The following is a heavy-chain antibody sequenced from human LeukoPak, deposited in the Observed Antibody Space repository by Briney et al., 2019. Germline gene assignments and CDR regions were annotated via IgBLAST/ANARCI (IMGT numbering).Heavy chain of an antibody. CDR1: GGSFSGYY. J-gene: IGHJ4*02. CDR3: ARGVSDDILTGYCTNKLFFDY. D-gene: IGHD3-9*01. Sequence: SETLSLTCAVYGGSFSGYYWSWIRQPPGKGLEWIGEINHSGSTNYNPSLKSRVTISVDTSKNQFSLKLSSVTAADTAVYYCARGVSDDILTGYCTNKLFFDYWGQGTLVTVSS. CDR2: INHSGST. V-gene: IGHV4-34*01.